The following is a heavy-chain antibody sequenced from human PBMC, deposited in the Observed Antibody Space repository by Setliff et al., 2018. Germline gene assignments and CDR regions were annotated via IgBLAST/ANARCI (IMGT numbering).Heavy chain of an antibody. V-gene: IGHV3-21*06. D-gene: IGHD3-22*01. CDR3: ARGGAGAYYFGSSGYYPGY. J-gene: IGHJ1*01. CDR2: ITSTL. Sequence: PGGSLRLSCAASGFTFSGYYMQWVRQAPGKGLEWVSSITSTLYYADSVKGRFTISRDNAKSSLYLQMNNVRVDDTAVYYCARGGAGAYYFGSSGYYPGYWGQGTLVTVSS. CDR1: GFTFSGYY.